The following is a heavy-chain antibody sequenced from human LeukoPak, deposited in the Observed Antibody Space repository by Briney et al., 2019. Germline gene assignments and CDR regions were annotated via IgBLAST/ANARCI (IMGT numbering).Heavy chain of an antibody. CDR1: GDSVSSNSAA. CDR3: ARGHCSSTSCLYYFDY. V-gene: IGHV6-1*01. D-gene: IGHD2-2*01. Sequence: SQTLSLTCAISGDSVSSNSAAWSWIRQSPSRGLEWLGRTYYRSKWYNDYAVSVKSRITINPDTSKNQFSLQLSSVTPEDTAVYYCARGHCSSTSCLYYFDYWGQGTLVTVSS. CDR2: TYYRSKWYN. J-gene: IGHJ4*02.